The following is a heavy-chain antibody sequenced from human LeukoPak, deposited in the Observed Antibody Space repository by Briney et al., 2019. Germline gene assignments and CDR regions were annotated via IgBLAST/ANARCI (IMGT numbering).Heavy chain of an antibody. V-gene: IGHV3-15*01. CDR2: IKSKTDGGTT. D-gene: IGHD6-19*01. CDR3: TTDSSGWYERVGY. CDR1: GFTFSNAW. J-gene: IGHJ4*02. Sequence: GGSLRLSCAASGFTFSNAWMSWVRQAPGKGLEWVGRIKSKTDGGTTDYAAPVKGRFTISRDDSKNTLYLQMNSLKTEDTAVYYCTTDSSGWYERVGYWGQGTLVTVSS.